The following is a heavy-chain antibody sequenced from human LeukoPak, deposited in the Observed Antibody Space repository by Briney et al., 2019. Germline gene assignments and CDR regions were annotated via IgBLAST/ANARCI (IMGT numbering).Heavy chain of an antibody. Sequence: GGSLRLSCAASGFSFNHAWMSWVRQAPGKGLEWVGRIKSKTSGGTTDYAAPVKDRFTISRDDSKNTLYLQMNSLRAEDTAVYYCANDLGWIQLNLGRGQGTLVTVSS. D-gene: IGHD5-18*01. CDR3: ANDLGWIQLNLG. CDR2: IKSKTSGGTT. J-gene: IGHJ4*02. V-gene: IGHV3-15*01. CDR1: GFSFNHAW.